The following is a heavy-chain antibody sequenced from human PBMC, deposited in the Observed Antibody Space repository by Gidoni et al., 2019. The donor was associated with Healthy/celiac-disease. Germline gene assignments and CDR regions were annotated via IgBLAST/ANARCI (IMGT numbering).Heavy chain of an antibody. D-gene: IGHD4-17*01. V-gene: IGHV3-11*06. Sequence: QVLLVESGGGLVKPGGSLRLSCAASGFTFSDYYMSWIRQAPGKGLEWVSYISSSSSYTNYADSVKGRFTISRDNAKNSLYLQMNSLRAEDTAVYYCARDYGDYVPITYWGQGTLVTVSS. CDR3: ARDYGDYVPITY. CDR1: GFTFSDYY. J-gene: IGHJ4*02. CDR2: ISSSSSYT.